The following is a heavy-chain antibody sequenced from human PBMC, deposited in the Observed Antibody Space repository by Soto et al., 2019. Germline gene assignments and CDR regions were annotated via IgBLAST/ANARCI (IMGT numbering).Heavy chain of an antibody. J-gene: IGHJ6*02. CDR1: GYTFTSYG. V-gene: IGHV1-18*01. Sequence: ASVKVSCKASGYTFTSYGISWVRQAPGQGLEWMGWISAYNGNTNYAQKLQGRVTMTTDTSTSTAYMKLSRLRSDDTAVYYCARDLRITIFGVELWGMDVWGQGTTVTVSS. CDR2: ISAYNGNT. CDR3: ARDLRITIFGVELWGMDV. D-gene: IGHD3-3*01.